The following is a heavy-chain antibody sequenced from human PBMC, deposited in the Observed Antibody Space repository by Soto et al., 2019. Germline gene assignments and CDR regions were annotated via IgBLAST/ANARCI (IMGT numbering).Heavy chain of an antibody. CDR1: GFTFSNYA. V-gene: IGHV3-23*01. CDR2: ISGSGGSI. CDR3: AKDNGVGATSYYYYYGMDV. Sequence: EVQLLESGGDLVQPGGSLRLSCAASGFTFSNYAINWVRQAPGKGLQWVSGISGSGGSIYYADSVKGRFTISISRDNSKNTVYLQMNSLRAEDTAVYYCAKDNGVGATSYYYYYGMDVWGQGTTVTVSS. D-gene: IGHD1-26*01. J-gene: IGHJ6*02.